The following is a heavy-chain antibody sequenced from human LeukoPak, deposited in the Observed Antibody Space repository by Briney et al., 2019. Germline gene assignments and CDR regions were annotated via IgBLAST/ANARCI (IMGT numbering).Heavy chain of an antibody. V-gene: IGHV3-48*01. CDR2: INSNSRTI. CDR1: GFTFSSYA. Sequence: PGGSLRLSCTASGFTFSSYAMNWVRQAPGKGLEWFSFINSNSRTIYYADSVKGRFIISRDNAKSTLYLQMDSLRAEDTGVYYCARDTWYSNSWLHAFDIWGQGTMVTVSS. D-gene: IGHD6-13*01. CDR3: ARDTWYSNSWLHAFDI. J-gene: IGHJ3*02.